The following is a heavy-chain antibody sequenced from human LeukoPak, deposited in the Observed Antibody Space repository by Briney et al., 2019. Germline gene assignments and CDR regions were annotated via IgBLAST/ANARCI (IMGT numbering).Heavy chain of an antibody. V-gene: IGHV3-74*01. J-gene: IGHJ6*02. CDR1: GFTFNSYW. CDR2: IKSDGSST. CDR3: ARGLPNYYGMDV. Sequence: GGSLRLSCVASGFTFNSYWMHWVRQAPGKGLVWVSRIKSDGSSTNYADSVKGRFTISRDNAKNTLYLQMNSLRTEDTAVYYCARGLPNYYGMDVWGQGTTVTVSS.